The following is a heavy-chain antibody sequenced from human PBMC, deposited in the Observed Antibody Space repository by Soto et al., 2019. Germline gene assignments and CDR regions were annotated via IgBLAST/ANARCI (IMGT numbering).Heavy chain of an antibody. V-gene: IGHV4-4*02. CDR3: AVGAKYYYDSSGYYRFAFDI. CDR1: GGSISSSNW. J-gene: IGHJ3*02. Sequence: QVQLQESGPGLVKPSGTLSLTCAVSGGSISSSNWWSWVRQPPGKGLEWIGEIYHSGSTNYNPSLKSRVTISVDKSKNQFSLKLSSVTAADTAVYYCAVGAKYYYDSSGYYRFAFDIWGQGTMVTVSS. CDR2: IYHSGST. D-gene: IGHD3-22*01.